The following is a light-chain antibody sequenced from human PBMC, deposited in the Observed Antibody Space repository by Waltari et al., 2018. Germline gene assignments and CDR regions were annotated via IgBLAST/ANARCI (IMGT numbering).Light chain of an antibody. J-gene: IGKJ5*01. CDR1: RDITNF. CDR2: EAS. CDR3: QQYDDVPIT. Sequence: DIQMTQSPASLSASVGDRVDITCQATRDITNFLSWFQQKSGRTPRLLIYEASILDTGVPSRFSGRGSGTHFTLTINDVQPEDNATYFCQQYDDVPITFGQVTRLDI. V-gene: IGKV1-33*01.